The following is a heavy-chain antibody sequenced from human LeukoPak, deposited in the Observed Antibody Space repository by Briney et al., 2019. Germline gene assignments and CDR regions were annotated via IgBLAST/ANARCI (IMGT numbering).Heavy chain of an antibody. CDR2: MNPNSGNT. J-gene: IGHJ6*03. V-gene: IGHV1-8*03. Sequence: ASVKVSCKASGYTFTSYDINWVRQATGQGLEWMGWMNPNSGNTGYAQKFQGRVTITRNTSISTAYMELSSLRSEDTAVYYCARERQQLVSGYYYYYMDVWGKGTTVTVSS. CDR1: GYTFTSYD. D-gene: IGHD6-13*01. CDR3: ARERQQLVSGYYYYYMDV.